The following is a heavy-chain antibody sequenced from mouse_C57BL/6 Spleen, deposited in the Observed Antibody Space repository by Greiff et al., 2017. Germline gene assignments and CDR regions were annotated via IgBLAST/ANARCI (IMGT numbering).Heavy chain of an antibody. CDR3: TNYFDYAMDY. Sequence: DVKLVESGEGLVKPGGSLTLSCAASGFSFSSYAMSWVRQTPEKKLEWVAYISSGGDYIYYAATMKGRFTISRDNARNPLYLQTSSLKSEDTAMYYCTNYFDYAMDYWGQGTSVTVSS. CDR2: ISSGGDYI. D-gene: IGHD1-1*01. CDR1: GFSFSSYA. V-gene: IGHV5-9-1*02. J-gene: IGHJ4*01.